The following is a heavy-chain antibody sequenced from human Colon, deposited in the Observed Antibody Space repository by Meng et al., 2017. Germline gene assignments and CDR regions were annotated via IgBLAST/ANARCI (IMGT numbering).Heavy chain of an antibody. J-gene: IGHJ4*02. CDR1: GGSFSDYY. CDR2: IHPSGST. D-gene: IGHD3-9*01. V-gene: IGHV4-34*01. CDR3: ARGVDWAKSGNF. Sequence: WGEGRLKPSESLAPTVAAHGGSFSDYYLTWIRQPPGKGLEWVGEIHPSGSTYYSPSLQSRVTITLDTSKNQFSLTLSSMTAADTAVYYCARGVDWAKSGNFWGQGTLVTVSS.